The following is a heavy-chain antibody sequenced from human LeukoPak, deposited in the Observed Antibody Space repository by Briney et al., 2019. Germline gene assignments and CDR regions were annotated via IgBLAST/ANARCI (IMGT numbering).Heavy chain of an antibody. CDR1: GFTFSSYA. Sequence: GGSLTLSCAASGFTFSSYAMSWVPHAPGKGLEWVSAISGSGGSTYYADSVKGRFTITRDNSKNTLYLQMNSLRAEDTAVYYCAKGRPDIVVVPAAPYYYYGMDVWGQGTTVTVSS. CDR2: ISGSGGST. J-gene: IGHJ6*02. CDR3: AKGRPDIVVVPAAPYYYYGMDV. V-gene: IGHV3-23*01. D-gene: IGHD2-2*01.